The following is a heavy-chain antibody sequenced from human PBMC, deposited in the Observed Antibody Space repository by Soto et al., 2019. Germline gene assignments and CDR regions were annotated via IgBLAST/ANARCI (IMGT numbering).Heavy chain of an antibody. D-gene: IGHD3-10*01. CDR3: ASGEVRGGGDV. V-gene: IGHV1-69*06. J-gene: IGHJ6*02. Sequence: QVRLVQSGAEVKKPGSSVKASCKTSGGTFSTSAISWVRQAPGQGLEWMGGIIPIFGTANYAQKFQGRVSITADKSANTAYMELSRLASEVTAVYYCASGEVRGGGDVWGQGTTVTVSS. CDR2: IIPIFGTA. CDR1: GGTFSTSA.